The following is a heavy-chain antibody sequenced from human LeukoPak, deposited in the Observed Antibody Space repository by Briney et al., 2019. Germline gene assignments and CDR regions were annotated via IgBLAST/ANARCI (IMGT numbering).Heavy chain of an antibody. Sequence: GGSLRLSCAASGFTFRSYSMNWVRQAPGKGLEWVSFISGSSSYIYNADSVKGRFTISRDNAKNSLYLQMNSLRAEDTAVYYCAKDPQQLVPFAFDYWGQGTLVTVSS. CDR2: ISGSSSYI. J-gene: IGHJ4*02. CDR1: GFTFRSYS. V-gene: IGHV3-21*04. D-gene: IGHD6-13*01. CDR3: AKDPQQLVPFAFDY.